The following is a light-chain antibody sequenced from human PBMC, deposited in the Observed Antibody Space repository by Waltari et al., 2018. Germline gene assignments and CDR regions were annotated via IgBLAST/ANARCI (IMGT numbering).Light chain of an antibody. V-gene: IGLV2-11*01. CDR3: SSYAGSNTLV. CDR2: EVS. J-gene: IGLJ2*01. CDR1: SSDIGGYNY. Sequence: QAALTQPRSVSGSPGQSVTISCTGTSSDIGGYNYVSWYQQHPGTAPKLMIYEVSQRPSWVSDRFSGSKSGNTASLTISGLQAEDEADYYCSSYAGSNTLVFGGGTRLTVL.